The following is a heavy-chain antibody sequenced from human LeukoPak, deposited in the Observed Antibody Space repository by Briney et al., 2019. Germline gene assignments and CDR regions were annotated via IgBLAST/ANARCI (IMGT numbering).Heavy chain of an antibody. J-gene: IGHJ4*02. CDR1: GGSFSGYY. Sequence: SETLSLTCAVYGGSFSGYYWSWIRQPPGKGLEWIGEINHSGSTNYNPSLKSRVTISVDTSKNQFSLKLSSVTAADTAVYYCARDSRVVVTAIKSYYFDYWGQGTLVTVSS. V-gene: IGHV4-34*01. CDR3: ARDSRVVVTAIKSYYFDY. D-gene: IGHD2-21*02. CDR2: INHSGST.